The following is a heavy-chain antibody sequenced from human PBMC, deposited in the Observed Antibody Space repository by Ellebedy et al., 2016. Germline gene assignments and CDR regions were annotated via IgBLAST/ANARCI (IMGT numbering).Heavy chain of an antibody. Sequence: TFSDYSMHWVRQAPGKVLEWVAVISPDGNAYDHADSVEGRFTVSRDNSKSTLYLLLDSLRLEDTAVYYCARHRVGWERQWGQGTLVTVSS. CDR1: TFSDYS. CDR3: ARHRVGWERQ. V-gene: IGHV3-30-3*01. CDR2: ISPDGNAY. D-gene: IGHD1-1*01. J-gene: IGHJ4*02.